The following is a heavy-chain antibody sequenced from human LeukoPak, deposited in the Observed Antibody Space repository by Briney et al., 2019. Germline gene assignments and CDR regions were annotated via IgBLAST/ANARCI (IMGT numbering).Heavy chain of an antibody. V-gene: IGHV1-69*04. D-gene: IGHD3-3*01. CDR1: GGTFSIYA. Sequence: SVTVSCKASGGTFSIYAISWVRQAPGQGLEWMGRIIPILGIANYAQKFQGRVTITADKSTSTAYMELSSLRSEDTAVYYCAREVDFGVVVYYYYGMDVWGQGTTVTVSS. CDR3: AREVDFGVVVYYYYGMDV. J-gene: IGHJ6*02. CDR2: IIPILGIA.